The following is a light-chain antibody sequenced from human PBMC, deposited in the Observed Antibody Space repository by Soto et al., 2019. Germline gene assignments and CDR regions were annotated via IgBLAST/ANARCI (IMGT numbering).Light chain of an antibody. Sequence: DIQMTQSPSSLSASVGDRVTITCRASQSITTYLNWYRQKPGKVPNLLIYAASTLQSGVPSRFSGGGSGTDFTLTISSLQPEDVATYYCQKYNSAPRTFGQGTKVDIK. J-gene: IGKJ1*01. CDR2: AAS. CDR1: QSITTY. V-gene: IGKV1-27*01. CDR3: QKYNSAPRT.